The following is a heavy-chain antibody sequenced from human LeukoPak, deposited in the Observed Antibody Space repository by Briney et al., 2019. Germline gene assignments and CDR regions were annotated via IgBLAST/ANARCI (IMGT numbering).Heavy chain of an antibody. CDR1: GFTVSSSY. CDR3: ARDLDYYDSSGSHRRRNYFDY. Sequence: GGSLRLSCAASGFTVSSSYMSWVRQAPGKGLEWVSIIHSDGSTYYADSVKGRFTISRDTSKNTLYLQMNSLRGEDTAMYYCARDLDYYDSSGSHRRRNYFDYWGQGTPVTVSS. J-gene: IGHJ4*02. CDR2: IHSDGST. V-gene: IGHV3-53*01. D-gene: IGHD3-22*01.